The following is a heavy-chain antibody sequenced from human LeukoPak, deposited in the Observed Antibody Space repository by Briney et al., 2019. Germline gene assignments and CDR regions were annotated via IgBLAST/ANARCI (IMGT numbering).Heavy chain of an antibody. CDR3: ARSPYYYDSSGYPHPFDY. D-gene: IGHD3-22*01. Sequence: SETLSLTCTVSGGSISSGGYYWSWIRQHPGKGLEWIGYIYYSGSTYYNPSLKSRVTLSVDTSKNQFSLKLSSVTAADTAVYYCARSPYYYDSSGYPHPFDYWGQGTLVTVSS. CDR2: IYYSGST. CDR1: GGSISSGGYY. J-gene: IGHJ4*02. V-gene: IGHV4-31*03.